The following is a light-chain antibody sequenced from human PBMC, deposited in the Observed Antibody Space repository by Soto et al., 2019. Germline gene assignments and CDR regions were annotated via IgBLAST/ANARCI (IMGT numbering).Light chain of an antibody. CDR1: QSVYSL. CDR2: DEA. CDR3: QQRANLWT. V-gene: IGKV3-11*01. J-gene: IGKJ1*01. Sequence: EIVLTQSPATLSLSPGERATLSCRASQSVYSLLAWYQQKPGQAPRLLIYDEANRATGIPARFSGSGYGTDFTLTISSLEPEDFAVYYCQQRANLWTFGQGTRVQIK.